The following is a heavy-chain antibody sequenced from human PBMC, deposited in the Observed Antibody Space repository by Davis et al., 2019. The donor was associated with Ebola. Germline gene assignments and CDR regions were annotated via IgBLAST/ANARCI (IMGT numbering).Heavy chain of an antibody. CDR2: INSDGSST. Sequence: GESLKISCAASGFTFSSYWMHWVRQAPGKGLVWVSRINSDGSSTSYADSVKGRFTISRDNAKNTLYLQMNSLQTEDTGVYYCSGSGRWMDVWGKGTTVTVSS. V-gene: IGHV3-74*01. D-gene: IGHD6-19*01. CDR1: GFTFSSYW. J-gene: IGHJ6*04. CDR3: SGSGRWMDV.